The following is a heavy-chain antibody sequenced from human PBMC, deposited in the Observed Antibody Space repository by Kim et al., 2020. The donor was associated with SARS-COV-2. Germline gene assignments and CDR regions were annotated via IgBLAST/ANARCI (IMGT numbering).Heavy chain of an antibody. D-gene: IGHD1-26*01. V-gene: IGHV3-33*01. J-gene: IGHJ4*02. Sequence: GGSLRLSCAASGFTFSSYGMHWVRQAPGKGLEWVAVIWYDGSNKYYADSVKGRFTISRDNSKNTLYLQMNSLRAEDTAVYYCARELWEREGLYYFDYWGQGTLVTVSS. CDR3: ARELWEREGLYYFDY. CDR2: IWYDGSNK. CDR1: GFTFSSYG.